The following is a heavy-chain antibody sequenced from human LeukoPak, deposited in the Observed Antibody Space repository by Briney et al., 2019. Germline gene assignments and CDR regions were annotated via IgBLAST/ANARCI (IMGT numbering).Heavy chain of an antibody. CDR3: ASYRSGIAAASA. V-gene: IGHV4-34*01. CDR1: GGSFSGYY. CDR2: INHSGST. J-gene: IGHJ5*02. D-gene: IGHD6-13*01. Sequence: PSETLSLTCAVYGGSFSGYYWSWIRQPPGKGLEWIGEINHSGSTNYNPSLKSRVTISVDTSKNQFSLKLSSVTAADTAVYYCASYRSGIAAASAWGQGTLVTVSS.